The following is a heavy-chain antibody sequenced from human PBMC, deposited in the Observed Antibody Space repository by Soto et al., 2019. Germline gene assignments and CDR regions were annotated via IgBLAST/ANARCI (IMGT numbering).Heavy chain of an antibody. CDR3: ARDYCSSTSCSYYYGMDV. CDR2: IRYDGSNI. D-gene: IGHD2-2*01. CDR1: GNIFSGFG. Sequence: SLRLSCAASGNIFSGFGMHWVRQAPGKGLKWVAVIRYDGSNIYYADSVQGRFTISRDNAKNSLYLRMNSLRAEDTAVYYCARDYCSSTSCSYYYGMDVWGQGTTVTVSS. V-gene: IGHV3-33*01. J-gene: IGHJ6*02.